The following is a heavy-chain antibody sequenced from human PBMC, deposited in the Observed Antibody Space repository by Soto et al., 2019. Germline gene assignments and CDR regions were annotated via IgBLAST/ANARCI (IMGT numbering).Heavy chain of an antibody. V-gene: IGHV1-8*01. CDR3: ARGREQQWLGPFDY. CDR1: GYTFTSYD. D-gene: IGHD6-19*01. J-gene: IGHJ4*02. Sequence: GASVKVSCKASGYTFTSYDINGVRQATGQGLEWMGWMNPNSGNTGYAQKFQGRVTMTRNTSISTAYMELSSLRSEDTAVYYCARGREQQWLGPFDYWGQGTLVTVSS. CDR2: MNPNSGNT.